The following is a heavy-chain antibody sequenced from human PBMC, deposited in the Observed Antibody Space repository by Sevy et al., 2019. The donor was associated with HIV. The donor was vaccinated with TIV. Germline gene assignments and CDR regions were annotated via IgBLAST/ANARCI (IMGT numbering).Heavy chain of an antibody. V-gene: IGHV4-59*08. J-gene: IGHJ4*02. CDR1: GGSITSLY. Sequence: SETLSLTCTVSGGSITSLYWGWIRQPPGKGLEWIANIYYNGNTNYNPSLKSRVTIPLDTSKNQFSLRLSSVTAADTAIYDCVGENAWGRGYSWGQGTLVTVSS. D-gene: IGHD1-26*01. CDR3: VGENAWGRGYS. CDR2: IYYNGNT.